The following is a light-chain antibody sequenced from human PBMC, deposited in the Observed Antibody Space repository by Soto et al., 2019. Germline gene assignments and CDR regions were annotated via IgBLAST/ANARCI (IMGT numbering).Light chain of an antibody. CDR3: CSYAGGTSVV. CDR2: EDV. V-gene: IGLV2-23*01. CDR1: SSDVGTYKH. Sequence: QSALTQPASVSGSLGQSITISCTGTSSDVGTYKHVSWYQQHPGKAPQLVIFEDVERPSGVSNRFSGSKSGNTASLTISGLQTEDEADYYCCSYAGGTSVVFGGGTKLTVL. J-gene: IGLJ2*01.